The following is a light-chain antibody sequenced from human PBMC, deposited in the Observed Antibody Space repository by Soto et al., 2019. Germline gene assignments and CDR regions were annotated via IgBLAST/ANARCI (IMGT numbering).Light chain of an antibody. J-gene: IGKJ2*01. CDR2: GAS. CDR1: QSVSAGF. Sequence: EIVLTQSPGTMSLSPGETATLSCWASQSVSAGFLAWYQQKPGQAPRLLISGASDRATGIPDRFSGSGSGTDFTLTITRLEAEVSAVYFCQQCGRSPYTFGQGTKLEIK. V-gene: IGKV3-20*01. CDR3: QQCGRSPYT.